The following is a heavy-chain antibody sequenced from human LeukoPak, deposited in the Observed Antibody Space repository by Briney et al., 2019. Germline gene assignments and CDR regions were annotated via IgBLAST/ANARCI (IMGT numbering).Heavy chain of an antibody. D-gene: IGHD6-19*01. V-gene: IGHV3-23*01. CDR1: GFTFSSYA. CDR3: TKGLRITVAGDVY. J-gene: IGHJ4*02. CDR2: ISGSGGST. Sequence: GGSLRLSCAASGFTFSSYAMNWVRQAPGKGLEWVSGISGSGGSTYYADSVKGRFTISRDNSKNTLFLQINSLRAEDTALYYCTKGLRITVAGDVYWGQGALVTVSS.